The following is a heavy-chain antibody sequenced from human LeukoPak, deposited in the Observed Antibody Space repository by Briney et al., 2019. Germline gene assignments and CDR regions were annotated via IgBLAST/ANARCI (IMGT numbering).Heavy chain of an antibody. CDR3: AKDGTASPYFHWFDN. CDR2: ISSGDRT. D-gene: IGHD3-9*01. CDR1: GFTFSSYA. V-gene: IGHV3-23*01. J-gene: IGHJ4*02. Sequence: PGGSLRLSCAASGFTFSSYAMNWVRQAPGEGLEWVAGISSGDRTFHAESVKGRFTISRDKSKDTLYLQMNSLRAEDTAVYYCAKDGTASPYFHWFDNWGQGTQVIVSS.